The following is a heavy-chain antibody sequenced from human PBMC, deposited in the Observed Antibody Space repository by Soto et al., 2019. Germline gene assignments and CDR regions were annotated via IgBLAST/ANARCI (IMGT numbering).Heavy chain of an antibody. Sequence: GWSLRLSCEASGFTIRTYGMHWVRQVPGRGLVWVSRINTDGSTTNFADSVKGRFAISRDNAKNTLYLQMNSLRDEDTAVYYCATAKGYSYGLFDCWGQGALVTVSS. J-gene: IGHJ4*02. CDR1: GFTIRTYG. CDR3: ATAKGYSYGLFDC. V-gene: IGHV3-74*01. CDR2: INTDGSTT. D-gene: IGHD5-18*01.